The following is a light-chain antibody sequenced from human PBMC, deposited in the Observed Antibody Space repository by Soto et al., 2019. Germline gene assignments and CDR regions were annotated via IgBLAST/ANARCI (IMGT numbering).Light chain of an antibody. CDR3: QQYGNYPWYS. J-gene: IGKJ2*03. CDR1: QSVNSTY. Sequence: EIGLTQSPGTLSLSPGERVTLSCRASQSVNSTYLARYKQKPGRAPRLPIYATTSRATGIPDRLSGSASGASFTLTISTLAPEDFAVHYGQQYGNYPWYSFGHGTKLEI. V-gene: IGKV3-20*01. CDR2: ATT.